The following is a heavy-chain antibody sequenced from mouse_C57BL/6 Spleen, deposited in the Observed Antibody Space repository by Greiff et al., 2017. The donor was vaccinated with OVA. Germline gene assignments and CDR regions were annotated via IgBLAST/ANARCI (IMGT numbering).Heavy chain of an antibody. J-gene: IGHJ4*01. Sequence: EVQLQQPGPELVKPGASVKIPCKASGYTFTDYNMDWVKQSHGKSLEWIGDINPNNGGTIYNKKFKGKATVTVDTSSSTAYMELRSLTSEDTAVYNCASEGPYYAMDYWGKGTSVTVS. CDR1: GYTFTDYN. V-gene: IGHV1-18*01. CDR2: INPNNGGT. CDR3: ASEGPYYAMDY.